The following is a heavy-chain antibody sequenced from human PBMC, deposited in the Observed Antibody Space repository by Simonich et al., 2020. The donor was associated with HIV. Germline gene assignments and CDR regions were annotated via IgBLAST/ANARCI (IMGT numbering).Heavy chain of an antibody. D-gene: IGHD6-19*01. V-gene: IGHV4-34*01. CDR3: ARYTPAYSRGHWYFDL. J-gene: IGHJ2*01. Sequence: QVQLQQWGAGLLKPSETLSLTCIVYGGSFSDFYWSWIGQPPGKGLERIGDINHGGSTTYNPSLKSRVTIAEDSSKNQFSLNLSSVTAADTAVYYCARYTPAYSRGHWYFDLWGRGTLVTVSS. CDR1: GGSFSDFY. CDR2: INHGGST.